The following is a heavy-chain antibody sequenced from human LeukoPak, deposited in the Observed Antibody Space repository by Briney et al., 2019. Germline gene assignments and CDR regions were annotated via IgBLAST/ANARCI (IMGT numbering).Heavy chain of an antibody. CDR1: GQTLTELS. CDR2: FDPEDGER. V-gene: IGHV1-24*01. CDR3: ATNLATVVTPAYY. J-gene: IGHJ4*02. Sequence: WASVKVSCKVSGQTLTELSMHLVGQAPGKGLEWMGGFDPEDGERIYEQKFQGRVIMTEDTSTDTAYMEMRSLKSEDTADYYCATNLATVVTPAYYWGQGTVVIVSA. D-gene: IGHD4-23*01.